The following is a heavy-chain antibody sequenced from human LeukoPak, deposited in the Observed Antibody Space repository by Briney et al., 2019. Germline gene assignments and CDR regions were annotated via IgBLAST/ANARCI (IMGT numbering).Heavy chain of an antibody. V-gene: IGHV4-4*07. D-gene: IGHD1-26*01. CDR2: IYTSGST. J-gene: IGHJ6*03. Sequence: SETLSLTCTVSGGSISSYYWSWVRQPAGKGLEWIGRIYTSGSTNYNPSLKSGVTMSVDTSKNQFSLKLSSVTAADTAVYYCARVGGRYPYYYYYMDVWGKGTTVTVSS. CDR1: GGSISSYY. CDR3: ARVGGRYPYYYYYMDV.